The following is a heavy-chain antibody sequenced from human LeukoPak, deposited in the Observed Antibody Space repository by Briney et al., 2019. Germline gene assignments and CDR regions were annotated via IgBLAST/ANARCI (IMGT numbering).Heavy chain of an antibody. Sequence: PGGLLRLSCAASGFTFTTYAMSWVRQAPGKGLEWVSLISGSGGGTYYADSVKGRSTISRDNSKNMVYLQMNSLRAEDTAVYYCAKASDYYDFWSGYYMDVWGKGTTVTVSS. J-gene: IGHJ6*03. CDR2: ISGSGGGT. CDR1: GFTFTTYA. D-gene: IGHD3-3*01. CDR3: AKASDYYDFWSGYYMDV. V-gene: IGHV3-23*01.